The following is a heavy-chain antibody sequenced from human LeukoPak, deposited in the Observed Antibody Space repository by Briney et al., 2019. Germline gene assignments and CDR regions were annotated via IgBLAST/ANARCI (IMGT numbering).Heavy chain of an antibody. V-gene: IGHV3-23*01. D-gene: IGHD3-22*01. CDR3: AKGWRDYYDSSGYYLVY. CDR1: GFTFSSYA. CDR2: ISGSGGST. J-gene: IGHJ4*02. Sequence: GGSLRLSCAASGFTFSSYAMSWVRQAPGKGLEWVSAISGSGGSTYYADSEKGRFTISRDNSKNTLYLQMNSLRAEDTAVYYCAKGWRDYYDSSGYYLVYWGQGTLVTVSS.